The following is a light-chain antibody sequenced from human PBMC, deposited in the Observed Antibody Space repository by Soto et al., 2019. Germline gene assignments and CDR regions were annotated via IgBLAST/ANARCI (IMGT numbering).Light chain of an antibody. CDR1: QSVSRSS. V-gene: IGKV3-20*01. CDR2: DAS. Sequence: EIVLTQSPGTLSLSPGETATLSCRASQSVSRSSLAWYQQKPGQAPRLLIYDASSRATGIPDRFSGGGSGTDFTLTISRLEPEDFAVYYCQQFSSYPLTFGGGTKVDIK. J-gene: IGKJ4*01. CDR3: QQFSSYPLT.